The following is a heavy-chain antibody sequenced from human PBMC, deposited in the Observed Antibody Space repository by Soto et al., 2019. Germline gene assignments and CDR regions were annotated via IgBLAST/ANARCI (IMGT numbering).Heavy chain of an antibody. Sequence: VGSLRLSCAASGFTFSRYGMHWVRQAPGKGLEWVAVIWYDGSNKYYADSVKGRFTISRDNSKNTLYLQMNSLRAEDTAVYYCARDLLTVTTSHYYYGMDVWGQGTTVTVSS. CDR2: IWYDGSNK. J-gene: IGHJ6*02. V-gene: IGHV3-33*01. CDR3: ARDLLTVTTSHYYYGMDV. D-gene: IGHD4-17*01. CDR1: GFTFSRYG.